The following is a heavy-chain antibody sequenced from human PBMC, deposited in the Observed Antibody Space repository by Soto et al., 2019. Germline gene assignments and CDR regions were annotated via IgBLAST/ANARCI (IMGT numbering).Heavy chain of an antibody. D-gene: IGHD1-26*01. CDR2: ISSSSSYI. CDR3: ARVAALSGSYPPHFDY. Sequence: PGGSLRLSCAASGFTFSSYSVNWVRQAPGKGLERVSSISSSSSYIYYADSVKGRFTISRDNAKNSLYLQMNSLRAEDTAVYYCARVAALSGSYPPHFDYWGQGTLVTVSS. J-gene: IGHJ4*02. CDR1: GFTFSSYS. V-gene: IGHV3-21*01.